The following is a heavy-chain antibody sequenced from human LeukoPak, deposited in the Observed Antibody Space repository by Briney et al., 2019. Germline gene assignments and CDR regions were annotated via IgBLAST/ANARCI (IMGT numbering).Heavy chain of an antibody. D-gene: IGHD6-19*01. Sequence: ASVKVSCKASGYTFTSYDINWVRQATGQGLEWMGWMNPNSGNTGYAQKFQGRVTITRNNSISTAYMELSSLRSEDTAVYYCARGDHIAVAGRDWFDPWGQGTLVTVSS. CDR2: MNPNSGNT. J-gene: IGHJ5*02. CDR1: GYTFTSYD. CDR3: ARGDHIAVAGRDWFDP. V-gene: IGHV1-8*03.